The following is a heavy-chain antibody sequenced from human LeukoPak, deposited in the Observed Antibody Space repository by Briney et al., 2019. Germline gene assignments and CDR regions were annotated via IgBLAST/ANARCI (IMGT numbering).Heavy chain of an antibody. V-gene: IGHV4-4*07. J-gene: IGHJ6*03. Sequence: PSETLSLTCTVSGGSISSYYWSWIRQPAGKGLEWIGRIDTSGNTNYKPSLKSRVTMSVDTSKNQFSLKLSSVTAADTAVYYCARGSVGATERSYYYYMDVWGKGTTVTVSS. CDR1: GGSISSYY. D-gene: IGHD1-26*01. CDR3: ARGSVGATERSYYYYMDV. CDR2: IDTSGNT.